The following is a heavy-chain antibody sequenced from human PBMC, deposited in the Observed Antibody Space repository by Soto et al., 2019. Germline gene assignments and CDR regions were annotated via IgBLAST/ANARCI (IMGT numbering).Heavy chain of an antibody. CDR2: TSYRSKWYN. CDR3: ARERGAVAGYYYFGMEV. V-gene: IGHV6-1*01. J-gene: IGHJ6*02. Sequence: SQTLSLTCAISGYSVSSNSAAWNWIRQSPSRGLEWLGRTSYRSKWYNDYAVSVKSRTTINPDTSKNQFSLQLNSVTPEDTAVDYCARERGAVAGYYYFGMEVWGQGTTVTLSS. D-gene: IGHD6-13*01. CDR1: GYSVSSNSAA.